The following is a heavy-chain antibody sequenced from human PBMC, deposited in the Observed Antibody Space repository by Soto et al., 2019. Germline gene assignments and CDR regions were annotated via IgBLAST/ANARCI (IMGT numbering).Heavy chain of an antibody. D-gene: IGHD3-22*01. CDR1: GYTFTSYG. J-gene: IGHJ5*02. CDR3: ARPTRYYYDSSGQSAWFDP. CDR2: IIPIFGTA. V-gene: IGHV1-69*06. Sequence: GASVKVSCKASGYTFTSYGISWVRQAPGQELEWMGGIIPIFGTANYAQKLQGRVTITADKSTSTAYMELSSLRSEDTAVYYCARPTRYYYDSSGQSAWFDPWGQGTLVTVSS.